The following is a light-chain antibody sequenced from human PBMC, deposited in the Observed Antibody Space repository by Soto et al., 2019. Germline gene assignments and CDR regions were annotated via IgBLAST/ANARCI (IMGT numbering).Light chain of an antibody. CDR1: QTISSW. Sequence: DIQMTQSPSTLSGSVGDRVTITCRASQTISSWLAWYQQKPGKAPKLLIYSASTLQSGVPSRFSGGGSGTDFTLTISSLQPEDFATYYCQQANSFPRTFGQGTRLET. V-gene: IGKV1-12*01. J-gene: IGKJ5*01. CDR2: SAS. CDR3: QQANSFPRT.